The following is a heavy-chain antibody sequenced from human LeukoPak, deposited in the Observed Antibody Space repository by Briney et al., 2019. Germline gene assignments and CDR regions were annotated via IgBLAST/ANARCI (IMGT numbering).Heavy chain of an antibody. V-gene: IGHV3-23*01. CDR2: ISGSGDRT. J-gene: IGHJ6*02. Sequence: GGSLRLSCAASGFTFNNYAMSWFRQTLGKGLEWVSAISGSGDRTYYAESVKGRFSISRDNSKNTLYLQMHSLRAEDTAVYYCGKRELWHGSGEDAWGQWTTVTVSS. CDR1: GFTFNNYA. D-gene: IGHD3-10*01. CDR3: GKRELWHGSGEDA.